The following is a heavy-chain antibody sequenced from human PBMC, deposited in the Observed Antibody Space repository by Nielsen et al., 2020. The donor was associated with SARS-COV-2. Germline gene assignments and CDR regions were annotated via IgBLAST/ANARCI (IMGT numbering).Heavy chain of an antibody. CDR2: LSYDGSNE. CDR3: ATLGYCSSTSCYRGGNYYYYYGMDV. Sequence: VRQAPGKGLEWVATLSYDGSNEYYADSVKGRFTISRDNSKNTLYLQMNSLRAEDTAVYYCATLGYCSSTSCYRGGNYYYYYGMDVWGQGTTVTVSS. D-gene: IGHD2-2*02. V-gene: IGHV3-30-3*01. J-gene: IGHJ6*02.